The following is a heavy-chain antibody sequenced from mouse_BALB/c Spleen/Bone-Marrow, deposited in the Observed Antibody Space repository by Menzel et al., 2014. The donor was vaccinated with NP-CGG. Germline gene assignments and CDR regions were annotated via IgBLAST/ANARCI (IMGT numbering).Heavy chain of an antibody. D-gene: IGHD2-4*01. CDR3: ARYDYDVGYFDY. Sequence: EVQVVESVPGLVKPSQSLSLTCTVTGYSITSDYAWNWIRQFPGNKLEWMGYISYSGSTSYNPSLKSRISITRDTSKNQFFLQLNSVTTEDTATYYCARYDYDVGYFDYWRQGSTLTVSS. J-gene: IGHJ2*01. CDR2: ISYSGST. CDR1: GYSITSDYA. V-gene: IGHV3-2*02.